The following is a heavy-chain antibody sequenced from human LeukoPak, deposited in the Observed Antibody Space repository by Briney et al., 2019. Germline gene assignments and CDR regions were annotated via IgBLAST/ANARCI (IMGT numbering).Heavy chain of an antibody. CDR2: IMPNFGTA. CDR3: TSGIQLWAAFDY. D-gene: IGHD5-18*01. Sequence: ASVKLSCKASGGTFSSYAISWVRQAPGQGLEWMGGIMPNFGTANYAQKFQGRVTITTDESTSTAYMELRSLRSEDTAVYYCTSGIQLWAAFDYWGQGTLVTVSS. V-gene: IGHV1-69*05. CDR1: GGTFSSYA. J-gene: IGHJ4*02.